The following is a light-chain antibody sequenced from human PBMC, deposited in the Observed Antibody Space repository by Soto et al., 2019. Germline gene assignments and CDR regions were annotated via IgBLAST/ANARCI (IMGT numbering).Light chain of an antibody. Sequence: QSALTQPASVSGSPGQSITISCTGTSSDVGSYNLVSWYQQHPGKAPMLMIYEGTKRPSGVSNRFSGSKSGNIASLTISGLQADDDADYYCCSYAGSSTYVFGTGTKLTVL. V-gene: IGLV2-23*01. CDR3: CSYAGSSTYV. CDR1: SSDVGSYNL. J-gene: IGLJ1*01. CDR2: EGT.